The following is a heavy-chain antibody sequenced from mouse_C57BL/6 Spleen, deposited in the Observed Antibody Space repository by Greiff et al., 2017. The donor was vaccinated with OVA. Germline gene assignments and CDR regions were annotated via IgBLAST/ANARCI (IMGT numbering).Heavy chain of an antibody. CDR2: INPNNGGT. CDR1: GYTFTDYY. J-gene: IGHJ3*01. CDR3: ARSVDGYPQAWFAY. D-gene: IGHD2-3*01. V-gene: IGHV1-26*01. Sequence: EVQLQQSGPELVKPGASVKISCKASGYTFTDYYMNWVKQSHGKSLEWIGDINPNNGGTSYNQKFKGKATLTVDKSSSTAYMELRSLTSEDSAVYYCARSVDGYPQAWFAYWGQGTLVTVSA.